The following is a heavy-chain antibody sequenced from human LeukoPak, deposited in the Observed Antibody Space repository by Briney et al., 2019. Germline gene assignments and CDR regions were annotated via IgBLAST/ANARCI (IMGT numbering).Heavy chain of an antibody. CDR2: ISIDVGVK. J-gene: IGHJ4*02. D-gene: IGHD3-16*02. CDR1: GFTFSSYA. Sequence: GGSLRLSCAASGFTFSSYAMSWVRQAPGKGLEWVSAISIDVGVKCYTGYLKGRFTISRDNYKNTLYLQVNSLRADDTAVYYCAKEEPKGYVWWTYRACYFDHWGLGTLVTVSS. V-gene: IGHV3-23*01. CDR3: AKEEPKGYVWWTYRACYFDH.